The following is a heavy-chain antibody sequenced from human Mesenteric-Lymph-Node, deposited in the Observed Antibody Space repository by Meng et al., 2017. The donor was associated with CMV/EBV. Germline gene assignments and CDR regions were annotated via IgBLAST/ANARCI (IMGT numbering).Heavy chain of an antibody. Sequence: GVTLSNYWMQWVRQTQKGLEWVSRISGDGSSTAYADSVEGRFNISRDNAENTLFLQMDSLGAEDTAVYYCAREPYCSSTSCSRAFGPWGRGTLVTVSS. J-gene: IGHJ5*02. CDR1: GVTLSNYW. D-gene: IGHD2-2*01. CDR3: AREPYCSSTSCSRAFGP. CDR2: ISGDGSST. V-gene: IGHV3-74*01.